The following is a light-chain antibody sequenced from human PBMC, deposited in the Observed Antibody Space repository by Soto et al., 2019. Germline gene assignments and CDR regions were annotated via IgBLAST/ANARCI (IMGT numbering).Light chain of an antibody. CDR2: GAS. Sequence: IGLTQSPATLSVSPGERATLSCRASQSLSSNLAWYQQKPGQAPRLLIYGASTRATGIPARFSGSGSGTEFTLTISSLQSEDFAGYYCQQYNNWLTWTFGQGTKVEIK. V-gene: IGKV3-15*01. J-gene: IGKJ1*01. CDR1: QSLSSN. CDR3: QQYNNWLTWT.